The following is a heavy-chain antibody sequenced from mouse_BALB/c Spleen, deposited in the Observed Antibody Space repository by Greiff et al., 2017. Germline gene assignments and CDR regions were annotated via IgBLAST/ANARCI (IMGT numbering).Heavy chain of an antibody. CDR3: ARGDGNYDPFAY. CDR2: IDPANGNT. V-gene: IGHV14-3*02. Sequence: EVMLVESGAELVKPGASVKLSCTASGFYIKDTYMHWVKQRPEQGLEWIGRIDPANGNTKYDPKFQGKATITADTSSNTAYLQLSSLTSEDTAVYYCARGDGNYDPFAYWGQGTLVTVSA. CDR1: GFYIKDTY. J-gene: IGHJ3*01. D-gene: IGHD2-1*01.